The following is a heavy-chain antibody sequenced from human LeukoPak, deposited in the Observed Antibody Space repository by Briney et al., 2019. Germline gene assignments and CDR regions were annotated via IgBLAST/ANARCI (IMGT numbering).Heavy chain of an antibody. J-gene: IGHJ4*01. CDR3: ARVQDFETRGYYLGY. V-gene: IGHV4-34*01. D-gene: IGHD3-22*01. Sequence: SSETLSLTCAVYGGSFSDYYWNWIRQPPGKGLEWIGEINDSGSSNYNPSLSSRVTMSVDTFKNQFSLTLSSVTAADTAGYYFARVQDFETRGYYLGYWGHGTLVSVSS. CDR1: GGSFSDYY. CDR2: INDSGSS.